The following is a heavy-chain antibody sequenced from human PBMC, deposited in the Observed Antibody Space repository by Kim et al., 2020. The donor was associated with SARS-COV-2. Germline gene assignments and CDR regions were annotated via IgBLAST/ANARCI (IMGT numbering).Heavy chain of an antibody. D-gene: IGHD2-15*01. J-gene: IGHJ5*02. Sequence: KSRVTISVDTSKNQFSLRVTSVTAADTAVYYCARGSYCSGGACYPRWFDPWGQGTLVTVSS. CDR3: ARGSYCSGGACYPRWFDP. V-gene: IGHV4-59*09.